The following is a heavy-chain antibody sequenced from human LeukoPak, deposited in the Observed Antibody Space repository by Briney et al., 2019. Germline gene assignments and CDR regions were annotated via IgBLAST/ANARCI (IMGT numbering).Heavy chain of an antibody. CDR2: IYYSGNT. D-gene: IGHD3-10*01. Sequence: SETLSLTCTVSGGSISSSNCYWGWIRQPPGKGLEWIGSIYYSGNTYYNPSLKSRVTISVDMSKNQISLKLSSVTAADTAVYYCARDRLLWFGELDFWGQGTLVIVSS. J-gene: IGHJ4*02. CDR1: GGSISSSNCY. V-gene: IGHV4-39*07. CDR3: ARDRLLWFGELDF.